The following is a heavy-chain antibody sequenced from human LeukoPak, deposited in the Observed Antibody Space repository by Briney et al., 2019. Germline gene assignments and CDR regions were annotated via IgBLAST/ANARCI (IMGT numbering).Heavy chain of an antibody. D-gene: IGHD6-19*01. Sequence: SETLSLTCTVSGGSISTYYWSWVRQPPGKGLEWIGYIYYSGSTNYNPSLKSRVTISVDTSKNQFSLKLSSVTAADTAVYYCARDSRSGWGNWFDPWGQGTLVTVSS. CDR3: ARDSRSGWGNWFDP. V-gene: IGHV4-59*12. J-gene: IGHJ5*02. CDR2: IYYSGST. CDR1: GGSISTYY.